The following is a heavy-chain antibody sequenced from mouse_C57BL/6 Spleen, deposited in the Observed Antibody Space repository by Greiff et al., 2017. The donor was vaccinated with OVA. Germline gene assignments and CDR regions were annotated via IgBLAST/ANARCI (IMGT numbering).Heavy chain of an antibody. CDR3: ARSGYSLDY. Sequence: VQLQQSGPELVKPGASVKIPCKASGYTFTDYNMDWVKQSHGKSLEWIGEINPNNGGTIYNQKFKGKATLTVDKSSSTAYMELRSLTSEDTAVYYCARSGYSLDYWGQGTTLTVSS. CDR1: GYTFTDYN. CDR2: INPNNGGT. J-gene: IGHJ2*01. D-gene: IGHD3-1*01. V-gene: IGHV1-18*01.